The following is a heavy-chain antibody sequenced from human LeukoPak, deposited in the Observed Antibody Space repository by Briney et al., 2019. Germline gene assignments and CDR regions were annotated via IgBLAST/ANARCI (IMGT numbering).Heavy chain of an antibody. V-gene: IGHV3-30*02. CDR2: IRYDGSNK. Sequence: GGSLRLSCAASGFTFSTYGMHWVRQAPGKGLEWVAFIRYDGSNKYYADSVKGRFTISRDNSENTLYLQMNGLRAEDTAVYYCAKGVNVGGTRLVDYWGQGTLVTVSS. CDR3: AKGVNVGGTRLVDY. CDR1: GFTFSTYG. D-gene: IGHD1-26*01. J-gene: IGHJ4*02.